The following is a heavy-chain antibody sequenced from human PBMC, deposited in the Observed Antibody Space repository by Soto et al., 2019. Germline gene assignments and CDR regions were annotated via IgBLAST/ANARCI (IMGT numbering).Heavy chain of an antibody. CDR3: ATYGQHLMDS. D-gene: IGHD4-17*01. CDR1: GFTFSNAW. Sequence: GGSLRLSCAASGFTFSNAWMSWVRQAPGKGLEWVGRIKSKTDGGTTDYAAPVKGRFTISRDDSKNTVTLQMNGLRAEDTAVYYCATYGQHLMDSWGQGTLVTVSS. V-gene: IGHV3-15*01. CDR2: IKSKTDGGTT. J-gene: IGHJ4*02.